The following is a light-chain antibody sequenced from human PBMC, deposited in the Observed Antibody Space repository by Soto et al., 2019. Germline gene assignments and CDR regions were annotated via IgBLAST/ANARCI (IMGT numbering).Light chain of an antibody. J-gene: IGKJ2*01. CDR1: QSFTSN. CDR3: QHYFNWPYT. CDR2: GAS. Sequence: EIVMTQSPATLSVSPGERATLSCRASQSFTSNLAWYQQKPGRAPRLLIYGASTRATGIPARFSGSGSGTEFTLTISNLQSEDFALYYCQHYFNWPYTFGQGTKLEIK. V-gene: IGKV3-15*01.